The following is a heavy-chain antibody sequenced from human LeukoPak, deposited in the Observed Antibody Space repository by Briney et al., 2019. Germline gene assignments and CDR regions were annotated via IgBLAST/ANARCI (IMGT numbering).Heavy chain of an antibody. Sequence: NPSETLSLTCTVSGGSLSSYYGSWIRQPAGKGLEWIGRIYTSGSTNYNPSLKSRVTMSVDTSKNQFSLKLSSVTAADTAVYYCARVEKSDCYIDYWGQGTLVTVSS. CDR2: IYTSGST. CDR1: GGSLSSYY. D-gene: IGHD2-21*02. CDR3: ARVEKSDCYIDY. J-gene: IGHJ4*02. V-gene: IGHV4-4*07.